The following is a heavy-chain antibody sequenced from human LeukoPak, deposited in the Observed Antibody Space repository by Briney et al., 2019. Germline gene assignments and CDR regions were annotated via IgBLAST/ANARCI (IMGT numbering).Heavy chain of an antibody. CDR1: GGSLSTTSW. J-gene: IGHJ6*03. Sequence: PSGTLSLTCAVSGGSLSTTSWWVWLRQPPGKGLEWIGEVYHSGGGNKNYNPSLKSRATISIDTSRNQFSLKLSSVTAADTAVYYCARGHYDILTGEPYYYYYMDVWGKGTTVTVSS. CDR3: ARGHYDILTGEPYYYYYMDV. CDR2: VYHSGGGNK. V-gene: IGHV4-4*02. D-gene: IGHD3-9*01.